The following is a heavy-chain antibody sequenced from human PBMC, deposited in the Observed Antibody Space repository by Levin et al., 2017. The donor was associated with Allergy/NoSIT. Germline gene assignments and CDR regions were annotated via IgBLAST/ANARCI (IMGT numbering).Heavy chain of an antibody. CDR2: ITGGGFNT. D-gene: IGHD1-14*01. J-gene: IGHJ3*01. Sequence: GESLKISCDASGFTLSDYAMSWVRQAPGKGLEWVSVITGGGFNTYYGDSVKCRFTVSRDNSKNTLYLELNSLRAEDTAVYYCAKKQGGTTGFSFDVWGQGTMVTVSS. V-gene: IGHV3-23*01. CDR3: AKKQGGTTGFSFDV. CDR1: GFTLSDYA.